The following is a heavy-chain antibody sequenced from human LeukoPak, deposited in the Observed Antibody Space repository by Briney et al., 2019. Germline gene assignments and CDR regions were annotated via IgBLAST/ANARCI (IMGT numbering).Heavy chain of an antibody. J-gene: IGHJ4*02. D-gene: IGHD6-13*01. CDR2: INHSGST. CDR1: GGSFSGYY. V-gene: IGHV4-34*01. CDR3: ARGRQPGYFDY. Sequence: PSETLSLTCAVYGGSFSGYYWSWIRQPPGKGLEWIGEINHSGSTNYNPSLKSRVTISVDTSKNQFSLKLSSVTAADTAVYYCARGRQPGYFDYWGQGTLVTVSS.